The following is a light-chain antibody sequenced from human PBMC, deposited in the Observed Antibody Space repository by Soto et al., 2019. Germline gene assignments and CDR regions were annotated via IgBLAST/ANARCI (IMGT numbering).Light chain of an antibody. CDR2: EVV. Sequence: QSVLTQPPSASGSPGQSVTISCTGTKNDIGVYDFVSWYQHHPGKAPRLIIYEVVQRPSGVPDRFSGSKSGNTASLTVSGLQAADGADYFCKAYAGSNPYVFGSGTKLTVL. V-gene: IGLV2-8*01. CDR3: KAYAGSNPYV. J-gene: IGLJ1*01. CDR1: KNDIGVYDF.